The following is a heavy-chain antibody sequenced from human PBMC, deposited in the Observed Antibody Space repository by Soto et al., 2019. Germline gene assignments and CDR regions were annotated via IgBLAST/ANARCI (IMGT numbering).Heavy chain of an antibody. J-gene: IGHJ6*02. CDR3: AGGDTYYAMGV. CDR1: GFTFSNYI. CDR2: ISYDGSNK. D-gene: IGHD5-18*01. Sequence: QLQLVESGGGVVQPGRSLRLSCAASGFTFSNYIMHWVRQAPGKGLEWVAFISYDGSNKDYADSVKGRFTNSRDNSKNPLYLQLSSLRPEDTAVYYCAGGDTYYAMGVWGQGTTVNVSS. V-gene: IGHV3-30-3*01.